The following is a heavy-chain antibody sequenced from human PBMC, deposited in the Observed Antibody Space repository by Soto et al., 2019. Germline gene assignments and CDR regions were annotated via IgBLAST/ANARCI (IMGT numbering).Heavy chain of an antibody. CDR3: SSGDDTKIVVTTDYAMDV. D-gene: IGHD4-4*01. V-gene: IGHV1-69*12. CDR2: IIPVFGTA. CDR1: GGTLSNYG. Sequence: QVQLVQSGAEVKKPGSSVRVSCKASGGTLSNYGISWVRQAPGQGLEWMGGIIPVFGTANYAQKFQGRVTITAXEXXXTXXMDVTSLRSEDTAVYYCSSGDDTKIVVTTDYAMDVWGQGTTVSVSS. J-gene: IGHJ6*02.